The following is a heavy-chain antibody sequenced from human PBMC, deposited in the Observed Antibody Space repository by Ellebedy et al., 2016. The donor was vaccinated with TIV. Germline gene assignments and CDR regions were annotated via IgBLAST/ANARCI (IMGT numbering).Heavy chain of an antibody. CDR3: ARQDGIAAAGTLYDY. CDR2: IYYSGST. D-gene: IGHD6-13*01. J-gene: IGHJ4*02. V-gene: IGHV4-59*08. CDR1: GGSISSYY. Sequence: MPSETLSLTCTVSGGSISSYYWSWIRQPPGKGLEWIGYIYYSGSTNYNPSLKSRVTISVDTSKNQFSLKLSSVTAADTAVYYCARQDGIAAAGTLYDYWGQGTLVTVSS.